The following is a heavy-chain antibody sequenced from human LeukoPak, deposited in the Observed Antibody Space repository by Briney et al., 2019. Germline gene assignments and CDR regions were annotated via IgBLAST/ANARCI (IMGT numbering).Heavy chain of an antibody. V-gene: IGHV1-69*04. CDR3: ARDLSSATQAAFDI. D-gene: IGHD2-15*01. J-gene: IGHJ3*02. CDR1: GGTFSSYT. Sequence: ASVNVSCKASGGTFSSYTISWVRQAPGQGLEWMGRIIPILGIATYAQKFQGRVTITADRSTSTAYMELSSLRSEDTAVYYRARDLSSATQAAFDIWGQGTMVTVSS. CDR2: IIPILGIA.